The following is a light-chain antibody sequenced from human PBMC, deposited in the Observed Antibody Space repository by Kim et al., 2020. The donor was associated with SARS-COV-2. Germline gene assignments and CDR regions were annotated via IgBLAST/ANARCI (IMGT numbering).Light chain of an antibody. CDR3: HQGYSMPFT. CDR1: QSISPY. CDR2: ATS. J-gene: IGKJ2*01. V-gene: IGKV1-39*01. Sequence: DIQMTQSPSSLSASVGDTVSITCRASQSISPYLNWYQQKPGKAPELLIYATSSLQIGVPSRFSGGGSGTNFTLTISSLQPEDFASYYCHQGYSMPFTFGQGTNWRS.